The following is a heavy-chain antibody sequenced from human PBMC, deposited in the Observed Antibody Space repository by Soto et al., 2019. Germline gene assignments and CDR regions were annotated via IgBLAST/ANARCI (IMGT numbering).Heavy chain of an antibody. J-gene: IGHJ6*03. CDR1: GFTFSSYW. D-gene: IGHD4-17*01. V-gene: IGHV3-7*01. CDR3: ARDEDYEDYYYMDV. Sequence: EVQLVESGGGLVQPGGSLRLSCAASGFTFSSYWMSWVRQAPGKGLEWVANIKQDGSEKYNVDSVKGRFTIPRDNAKNSLYRQMNSLRAEDTAVYYCARDEDYEDYYYMDVWGKGTTVTVSS. CDR2: IKQDGSEK.